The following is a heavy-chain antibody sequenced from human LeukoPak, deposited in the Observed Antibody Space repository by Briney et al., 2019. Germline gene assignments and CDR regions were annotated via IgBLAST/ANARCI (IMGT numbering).Heavy chain of an antibody. D-gene: IGHD3-10*01. J-gene: IGHJ4*02. V-gene: IGHV1-69*13. CDR1: VGTLSSYA. CDR3: ARAGVVYGSGSYYNTYFDY. CDR2: IISILGKA. Sequence: GASVKVSCKSSVGTLSSYAISWVRPAPGKGLGWMGGIISILGKANHAQKFQGRVPDHEDESTSTAYLAETGLRSEDTAVYYCARAGVVYGSGSYYNTYFDYWGGGTLVTVSS.